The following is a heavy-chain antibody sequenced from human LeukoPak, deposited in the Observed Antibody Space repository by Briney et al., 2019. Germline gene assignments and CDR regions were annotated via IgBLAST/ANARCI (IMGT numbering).Heavy chain of an antibody. D-gene: IGHD1-26*01. CDR3: AKDRYSGSFYSIDY. CDR2: ISWNSGSI. CDR1: GFTFDDYA. J-gene: IGHJ4*02. Sequence: GGSLRLSCAASGFTFDDYAMHWVRQAPGKGLEWVSGISWNSGSIGYADSVKGRFTISRDNVKNSLYSQMNSLRGEDTALYYCAKDRYSGSFYSIDYWGQGTLVTVSS. V-gene: IGHV3-9*01.